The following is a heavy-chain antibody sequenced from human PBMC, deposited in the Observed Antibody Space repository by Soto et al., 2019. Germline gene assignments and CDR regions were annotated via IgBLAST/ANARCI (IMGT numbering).Heavy chain of an antibody. Sequence: QVQLVQSGAEVKKPGSSVKVSCKASGGTFSSYAISWVRQAPGQGLEWMGGIIPIFGTANYAQKFQGRVTITADESTSTAYMELSSLRSEDKAVYYGAREKGIAAAGRGGYYYGMDVWGQGTTVTVSS. V-gene: IGHV1-69*12. CDR1: GGTFSSYA. CDR2: IIPIFGTA. CDR3: AREKGIAAAGRGGYYYGMDV. D-gene: IGHD6-13*01. J-gene: IGHJ6*02.